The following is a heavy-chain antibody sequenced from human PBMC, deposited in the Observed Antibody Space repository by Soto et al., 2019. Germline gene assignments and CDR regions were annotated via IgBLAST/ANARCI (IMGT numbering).Heavy chain of an antibody. CDR1: GYSFTSYW. CDR2: IDPSDSYT. J-gene: IGHJ6*02. D-gene: IGHD5-18*01. Sequence: PGESLKISCKGSGYSFTSYWISWVRQMPGKGLEWMGRIDPSDSYTNYSPSFQGHVTISADKSISTAYLQWSSLKASDTAMYYCARLRIQPPHYYGMDVWGQGTTVTVSS. V-gene: IGHV5-10-1*01. CDR3: ARLRIQPPHYYGMDV.